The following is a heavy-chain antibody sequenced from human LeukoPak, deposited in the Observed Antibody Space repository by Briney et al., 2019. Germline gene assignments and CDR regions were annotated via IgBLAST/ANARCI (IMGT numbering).Heavy chain of an antibody. Sequence: GGSLRLSCAASGFTFSDYWMHWVRQAPGKGLEWVSYISSSSSTINYADSVKGRFTISRDNAKNSLYLQMNSLRDEDTAVYYCARDRPSYGGPLGQFDYWGQGTLVTVSS. J-gene: IGHJ4*02. CDR2: ISSSSSTI. V-gene: IGHV3-48*02. CDR3: ARDRPSYGGPLGQFDY. CDR1: GFTFSDYW. D-gene: IGHD4/OR15-4a*01.